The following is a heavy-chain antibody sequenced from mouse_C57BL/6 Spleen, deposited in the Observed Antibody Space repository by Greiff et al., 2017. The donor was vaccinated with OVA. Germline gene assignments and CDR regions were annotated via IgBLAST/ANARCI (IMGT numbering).Heavy chain of an antibody. J-gene: IGHJ1*03. V-gene: IGHV1-64*01. CDR1: GYTFTSYW. Sequence: VQLKQPGAELVKPGASVKLSCKASGYTFTSYWMPWVKQRPGQGLEWIGMIHPNSGSTNYNEKFKSKATLTVDKSSSTAYMQLSSLTSEDSAVYYCARSRDGFHWYFDVWGTGTTVTVSS. D-gene: IGHD2-3*01. CDR3: ARSRDGFHWYFDV. CDR2: IHPNSGST.